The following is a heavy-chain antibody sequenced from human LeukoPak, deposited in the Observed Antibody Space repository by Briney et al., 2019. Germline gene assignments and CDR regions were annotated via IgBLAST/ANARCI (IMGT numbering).Heavy chain of an antibody. V-gene: IGHV3-30*02. Sequence: SGGSLRLSCAASRFTFSSYGMHWVRQAPGKGLEWVAFIRYDGSNKYYADSVKGRFTISRDNSKNTLYLQMNSLRAEDTAVYYCANEYKWNYVGDYWGQGTLVTVSS. D-gene: IGHD1-7*01. CDR3: ANEYKWNYVGDY. CDR1: RFTFSSYG. J-gene: IGHJ4*02. CDR2: IRYDGSNK.